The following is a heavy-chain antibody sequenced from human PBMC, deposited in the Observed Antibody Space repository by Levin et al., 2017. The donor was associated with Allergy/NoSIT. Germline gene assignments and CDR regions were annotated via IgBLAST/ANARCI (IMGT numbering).Heavy chain of an antibody. V-gene: IGHV3-49*04. J-gene: IGHJ4*02. D-gene: IGHD1-26*01. CDR3: TRDPIIVGATFDY. CDR1: GFTFGDYA. CDR2: IRSKAYGGTT. Sequence: GGSLRLSCTASGFTFGDYAMSWVRQAPGKGLEWVGFIRSKAYGGTTEYAASVKGRFTISRDDSKSIAYLQMNSLKTEDTAVYYCTRDPIIVGATFDYWGQGTLVTVSS.